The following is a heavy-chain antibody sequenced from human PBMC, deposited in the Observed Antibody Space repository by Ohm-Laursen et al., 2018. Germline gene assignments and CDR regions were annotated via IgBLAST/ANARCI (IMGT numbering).Heavy chain of an antibody. CDR3: AKGLSLTGTDPFDY. Sequence: SLRLSCAASGFIFNNYAVHWVRQAPGKGLEWVSVISWNSTTIYYAVSVRGRFTISRDNAKNPLYLHMNSLRPEDTAFYYCAKGLSLTGTDPFDYWGQGTLVTVSS. CDR2: ISWNSTTI. CDR1: GFIFNNYA. J-gene: IGHJ4*02. V-gene: IGHV3-9*01. D-gene: IGHD1-7*01.